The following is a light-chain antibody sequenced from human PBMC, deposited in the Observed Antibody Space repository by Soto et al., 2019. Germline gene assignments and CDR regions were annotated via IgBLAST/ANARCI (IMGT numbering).Light chain of an antibody. CDR3: QQYESLPLT. CDR2: DAS. CDR1: QGISRN. Sequence: DTQMTLSPSSLSASVGDSVAITCQASQGISRNLVWYQQKPGKAPKLLIYDASDLETGVPSRFSGSGSGTGSTFTISSLQPEDFATYYCQQYESLPLTFGQGTRLEIK. J-gene: IGKJ5*01. V-gene: IGKV1-33*01.